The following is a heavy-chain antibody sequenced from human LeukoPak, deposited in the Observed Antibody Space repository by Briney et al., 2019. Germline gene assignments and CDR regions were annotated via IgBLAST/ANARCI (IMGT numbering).Heavy chain of an antibody. CDR2: IAHHGSKT. Sequence: GGSLRLSCAASGFTFSRYAMHWVRQGPGKGLEWVAYIAHHGSKTYYADPVKGRFTISRDNSKRTLYLQMNSLRGDDTAVYYCAKDGSWSCTDWGQGTLVTVSS. CDR3: AKDGSWSCTD. V-gene: IGHV3-30*02. J-gene: IGHJ4*02. CDR1: GFTFSRYA. D-gene: IGHD2-8*02.